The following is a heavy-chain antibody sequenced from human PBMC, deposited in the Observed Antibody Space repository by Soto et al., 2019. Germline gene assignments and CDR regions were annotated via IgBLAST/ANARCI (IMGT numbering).Heavy chain of an antibody. Sequence: EVQLVESGGGLVQPGRSLRLSCAASGFTFDDYAMHWVRQAPGKGLEWVSGISWNSGSIGYAVSVKGRFTISRDNAKNSLYLQMNSLRAEDTALYYCAKVGPTLCYGDYVSYFDYWCQGTLVTVSS. CDR1: GFTFDDYA. D-gene: IGHD4-17*01. CDR3: AKVGPTLCYGDYVSYFDY. CDR2: ISWNSGSI. V-gene: IGHV3-9*01. J-gene: IGHJ4*02.